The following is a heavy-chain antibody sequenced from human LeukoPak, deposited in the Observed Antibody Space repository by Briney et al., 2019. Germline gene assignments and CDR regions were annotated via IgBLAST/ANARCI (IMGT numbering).Heavy chain of an antibody. Sequence: ASVKVSCKASGYTFTSYGISWVRQAPGQGLEWMGWISAYNGNTNYAQKLQGRVTMTTNTSTSTAYMELRSLRSDDTAVYYCARDSSRSYSGYDFNYWGQGTLVTVSS. J-gene: IGHJ4*02. V-gene: IGHV1-18*01. CDR2: ISAYNGNT. D-gene: IGHD5-12*01. CDR3: ARDSSRSYSGYDFNY. CDR1: GYTFTSYG.